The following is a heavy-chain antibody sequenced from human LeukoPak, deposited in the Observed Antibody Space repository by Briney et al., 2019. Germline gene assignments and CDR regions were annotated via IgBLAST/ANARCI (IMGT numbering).Heavy chain of an antibody. CDR1: GYTFTGYY. Sequence: ASVKVSCKASGYTFTGYYMHWVRQAPGQGLEWMGWINPNSGGTNYAQKFQGRVTMTRDTSISTGYMELSRLRSDDTAVYYCARSIESRPYYFDYWGQGTLVTVSS. CDR3: ARSIESRPYYFDY. J-gene: IGHJ4*02. D-gene: IGHD6-6*01. CDR2: INPNSGGT. V-gene: IGHV1-2*02.